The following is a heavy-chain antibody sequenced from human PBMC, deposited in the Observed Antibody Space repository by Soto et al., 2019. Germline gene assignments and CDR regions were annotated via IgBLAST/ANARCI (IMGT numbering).Heavy chain of an antibody. V-gene: IGHV4-59*01. CDR2: IYYSGST. J-gene: IGHJ4*02. CDR1: GGSISSYY. CDR3: ARSRYTSGWWTPPFDY. Sequence: PSETLSLTFAVSGGSISSYYWSWIRQPPGKGLEWIGYIYYSGSTNYNPSLKSRVTISVDTSKNQFSLKLTSVTAADTAVYYCARSRYTSGWWTPPFDYWGQGTLVTVSS. D-gene: IGHD6-19*01.